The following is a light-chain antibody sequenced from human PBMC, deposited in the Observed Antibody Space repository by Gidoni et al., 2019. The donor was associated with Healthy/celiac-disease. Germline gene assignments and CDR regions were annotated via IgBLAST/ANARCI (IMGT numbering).Light chain of an antibody. CDR2: KAS. V-gene: IGKV1-5*03. CDR1: QSISSW. CDR3: QQYNSYWT. J-gene: IGKJ1*01. Sequence: DIQMTQSPSTLSASLGDRVTITGRASQSISSWLAWYQQKPGKAPKLMIYKASSLESGVPSRFSGSGSGTEFTLTISSLQPDDFATYYCQQYNSYWTFGQGTKVEIK.